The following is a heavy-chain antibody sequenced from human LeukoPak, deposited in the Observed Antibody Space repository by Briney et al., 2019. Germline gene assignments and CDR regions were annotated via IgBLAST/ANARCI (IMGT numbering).Heavy chain of an antibody. V-gene: IGHV3-21*01. D-gene: IGHD3-9*01. CDR3: ARGHYDVLASSYKRTPDY. Sequence: GGSLRLSCAPSGFTFNTFNMNWFRQAPGKGLEWVSSINSGGDYKYYADSVKGRFTTSRDNAKNSLSLQLSSLRVEDTAIYYCARGHYDVLASSYKRTPDYWGQGTMVTVSS. CDR2: INSGGDYK. CDR1: GFTFNTFN. J-gene: IGHJ4*02.